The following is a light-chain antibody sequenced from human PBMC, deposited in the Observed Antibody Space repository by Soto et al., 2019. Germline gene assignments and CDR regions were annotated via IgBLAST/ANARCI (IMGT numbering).Light chain of an antibody. Sequence: EILLTQSPATLSVSPGDRATLSCRASQSVSNNLAWYQQKPGQAPRLLIQGASTRATGIPGRFTGSGSGTEFTLTISSLQSEDFAVYYCQQYIQWPLTFGGGTKVEIK. CDR3: QQYIQWPLT. J-gene: IGKJ4*01. CDR2: GAS. V-gene: IGKV3-15*01. CDR1: QSVSNN.